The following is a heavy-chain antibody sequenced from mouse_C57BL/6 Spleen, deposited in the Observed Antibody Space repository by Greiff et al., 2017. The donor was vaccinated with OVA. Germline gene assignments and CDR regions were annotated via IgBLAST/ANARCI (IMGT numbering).Heavy chain of an antibody. V-gene: IGHV7-3*01. CDR3: ARSGTRDFDY. CDR2: IRNKANGYTT. J-gene: IGHJ2*01. CDR1: GFTFTDYY. Sequence: EVQLQESGGGLVQPGGSLSLSCAASGFTFTDYYMSWVRQPPGKALEWLGFIRNKANGYTTEYSASVKGRFTISRDNSQSILYLQMNALRAEDSATYYCARSGTRDFDYWGQGTTLTVSS. D-gene: IGHD4-1*01.